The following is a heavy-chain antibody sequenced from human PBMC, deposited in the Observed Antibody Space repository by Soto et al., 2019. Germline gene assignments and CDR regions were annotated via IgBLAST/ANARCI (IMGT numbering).Heavy chain of an antibody. CDR1: GGSISSGGYY. V-gene: IGHV4-31*03. CDR3: ARDRSNGIAAASPNYYYGMDV. D-gene: IGHD6-13*01. CDR2: IYYSGST. J-gene: IGHJ6*02. Sequence: QVQLQESGPGLVKPSQTLSLTCTVSGGSISSGGYYWSWIRQHPGKGLEWIGYIYYSGSTYYNPSLKSRVTISVDTSKNQFSLKLSSVTAADTAVYYCARDRSNGIAAASPNYYYGMDVWGQGTTVTVSS.